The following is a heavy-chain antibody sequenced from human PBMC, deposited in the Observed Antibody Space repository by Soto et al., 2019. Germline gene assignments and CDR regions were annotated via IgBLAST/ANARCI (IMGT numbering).Heavy chain of an antibody. CDR1: AASFSKYY. Sequence: LSLTCTVSAASFSKYYWTWIRQPPGRGLEWIGYIYFNGNTKYNPSLEGRLTISIDTSKKEFSLKLTSVTAADAAVYYCASVTFGGIVLAHWGQGTLVTVSS. CDR2: IYFNGNT. V-gene: IGHV4-59*01. J-gene: IGHJ4*02. D-gene: IGHD3-16*01. CDR3: ASVTFGGIVLAH.